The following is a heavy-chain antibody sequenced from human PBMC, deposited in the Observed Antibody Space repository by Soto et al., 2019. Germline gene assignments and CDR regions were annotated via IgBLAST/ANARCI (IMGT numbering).Heavy chain of an antibody. CDR3: ARAYSDAFDI. Sequence: QVQLVESGGGLVKPGGSLRLSCAASGFTFSDYYMTWIRQAPGKGLEWVAYISSSGSGIYYPDSVKGRFTISRDNAQNSLYLQMSSPRAEDTAVYYCARAYSDAFDIWGQGTMVTVSS. D-gene: IGHD2-15*01. CDR2: ISSSGSGI. J-gene: IGHJ3*02. CDR1: GFTFSDYY. V-gene: IGHV3-11*01.